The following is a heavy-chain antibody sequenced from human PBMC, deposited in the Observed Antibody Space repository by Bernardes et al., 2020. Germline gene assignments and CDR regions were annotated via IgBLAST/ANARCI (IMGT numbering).Heavy chain of an antibody. CDR2: ISAYNGNT. J-gene: IGHJ4*02. V-gene: IGHV1-18*01. D-gene: IGHD2-2*01. CDR1: GYTFTSYG. CDR3: AREVPAARTVESCDY. Sequence: SVKVYCKASGYTFTSYGLSWVRQAPGQGIEWMGWISAYNGNTNYAQKLHGRVTMTTDTSTSTAYMELRSLRSDDTAVFSCAREVPAARTVESCDYWSQGTLVTVSS.